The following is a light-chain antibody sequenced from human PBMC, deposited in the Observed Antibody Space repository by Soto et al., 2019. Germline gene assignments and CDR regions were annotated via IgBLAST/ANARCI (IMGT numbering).Light chain of an antibody. CDR2: DVN. J-gene: IGLJ1*01. Sequence: QSALTQPASVSGSPGQSITVSCTGTSSDIGGSTYVSWYQQHPGKAPRPIIYDVNNRPSGVAARFSASKSGNTASLTISGLQAEDEADYYCTSYTRSGLYVFGTGTKLTVL. CDR1: SSDIGGSTY. V-gene: IGLV2-14*01. CDR3: TSYTRSGLYV.